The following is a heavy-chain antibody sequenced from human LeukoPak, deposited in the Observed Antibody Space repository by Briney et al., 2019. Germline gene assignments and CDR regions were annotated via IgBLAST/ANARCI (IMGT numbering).Heavy chain of an antibody. CDR3: ARDNYILTGYYNAFDI. Sequence: GGSERLSCAASGSTVSSYFMSWVRQAPGKGLEWVSVIYDGGSTDYADSVKGRFTISRDNSKSTLYLQMNSLRAEDTAVYYCARDNYILTGYYNAFDIWGQGRLVTVSS. J-gene: IGHJ3*02. CDR2: IYDGGST. V-gene: IGHV3-53*01. CDR1: GSTVSSYF. D-gene: IGHD3-9*01.